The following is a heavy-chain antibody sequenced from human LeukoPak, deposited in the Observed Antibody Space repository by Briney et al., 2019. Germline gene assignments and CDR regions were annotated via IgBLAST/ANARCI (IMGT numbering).Heavy chain of an antibody. J-gene: IGHJ4*02. V-gene: IGHV1-46*01. CDR1: GYTLTSYY. CDR3: ARVRQQLVDH. Sequence: GASVKVSCKASGYTLTSYYMHWVRQAPGQGLEWMGVINPSGGSTSYAQNFQGRVTMTRDTSTSTVYMELSSLRSEDTAVYYCARVRQQLVDHWGQGTLVTVSS. D-gene: IGHD6-13*01. CDR2: INPSGGST.